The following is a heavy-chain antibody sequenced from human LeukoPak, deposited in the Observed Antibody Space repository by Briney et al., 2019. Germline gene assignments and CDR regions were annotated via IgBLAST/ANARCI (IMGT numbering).Heavy chain of an antibody. J-gene: IGHJ2*01. CDR3: AKAGDYGSNRLYWYFDL. CDR2: IKPDGSER. D-gene: IGHD4-23*01. Sequence: GGSLRLSCEASGFSMSVYWMSWVRQAPGKGLEWVGNIKPDGSERNYVDSVKGRFTISRDNAKKSLYLQMSSLRAEGTAVYYCAKAGDYGSNRLYWYFDLWGRGTLVTVSS. CDR1: GFSMSVYW. V-gene: IGHV3-7*03.